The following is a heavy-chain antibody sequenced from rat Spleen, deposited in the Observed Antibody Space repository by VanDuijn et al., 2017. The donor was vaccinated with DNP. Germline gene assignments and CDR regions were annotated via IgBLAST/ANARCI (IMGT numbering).Heavy chain of an antibody. V-gene: IGHV5-31*01. J-gene: IGHJ2*01. CDR2: ITTGGGGT. Sequence: EVQLVESGGDLVQPGRSLKLSCVASGFTFSYYWMTWIRQVPGKGLEWIAAITTGGGGTSYSDSVKGRFTISRDDAKNTLYLQMSSLRSDDTATYYCAREGDYWGQGVLVTVSS. CDR3: AREGDY. CDR1: GFTFSYYW.